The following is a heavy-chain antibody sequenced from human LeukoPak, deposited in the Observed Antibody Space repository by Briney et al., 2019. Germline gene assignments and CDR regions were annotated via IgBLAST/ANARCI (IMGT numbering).Heavy chain of an antibody. CDR3: VRDRNYAFDY. Sequence: GGSLRLSCAASGFTFSSYSLNWVRQAPGKGLEWISYIGTSTDTIWYADSVGGQFTISRDNGKTSLYLHMISLRAEDTAVYYCVRDRNYAFDYWGQGTLVTVSS. J-gene: IGHJ4*02. CDR1: GFTFSSYS. V-gene: IGHV3-48*04. D-gene: IGHD3-16*01. CDR2: IGTSTDTI.